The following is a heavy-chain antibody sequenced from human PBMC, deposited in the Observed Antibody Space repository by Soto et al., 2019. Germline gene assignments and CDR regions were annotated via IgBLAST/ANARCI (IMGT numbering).Heavy chain of an antibody. J-gene: IGHJ4*02. CDR1: GFTFSSYA. Sequence: EVQLVESGGGLVQPGGSLRLSCAASGFTFSSYAMHWVRQAPGKGLEYVSAITNNGHSTYYADSVKGRFTISRDNFKNTLYLQMGSLRPDAMAVYYCASAHNDGYYDYWGQGTLVTVSS. D-gene: IGHD1-1*01. CDR3: ASAHNDGYYDY. V-gene: IGHV3-64*07. CDR2: ITNNGHST.